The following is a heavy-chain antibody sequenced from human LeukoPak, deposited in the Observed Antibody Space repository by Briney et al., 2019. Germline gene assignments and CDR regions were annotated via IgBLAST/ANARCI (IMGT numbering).Heavy chain of an antibody. CDR2: ISGSGGST. V-gene: IGHV3-23*01. CDR1: GFTFSSYA. D-gene: IGHD3-3*01. CDR3: AKDSVGVLRFLEWFDP. J-gene: IGHJ5*02. Sequence: GGSLRLSCAASGFTFSSYAMSWVRQAPGKGLEWVSAISGSGGSTYYADSVKGRFTISRDNSKNTLDLQMTSLRAEDTAVYYCAKDSVGVLRFLEWFDPWGQGTLVTVSS.